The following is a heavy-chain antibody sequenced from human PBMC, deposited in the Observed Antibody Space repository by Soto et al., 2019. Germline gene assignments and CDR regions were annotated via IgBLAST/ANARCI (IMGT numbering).Heavy chain of an antibody. J-gene: IGHJ2*01. CDR2: IYYSGST. CDR3: ARGAGYCSGGSCYSYWYFDL. D-gene: IGHD2-15*01. CDR1: GGSISSYY. V-gene: IGHV4-59*01. Sequence: SETLSLTCTVSGGSISSYYWSWIRQPPGKGLEWIGYIYYSGSTNYNPSLKSRVTISVDTSKNQFSLKLSSVTAADTAVYYCARGAGYCSGGSCYSYWYFDLWGRGTLVTVSS.